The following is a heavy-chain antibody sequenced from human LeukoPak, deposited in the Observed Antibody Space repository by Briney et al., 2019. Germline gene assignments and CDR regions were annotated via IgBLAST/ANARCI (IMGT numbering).Heavy chain of an antibody. CDR1: GASISRGSW. V-gene: IGHV4-4*02. D-gene: IGHD1-1*01. Sequence: PSETLSLTCDVSGASISRGSWWSWVRQPPGKGLEWIGEFSHSGITNFNPSLKSRVTISVDKSRNQFSLNLLSVTAADTAVYFCARNGGHNQEHWGQGTLVTVSS. J-gene: IGHJ4*02. CDR2: FSHSGIT. CDR3: ARNGGHNQEH.